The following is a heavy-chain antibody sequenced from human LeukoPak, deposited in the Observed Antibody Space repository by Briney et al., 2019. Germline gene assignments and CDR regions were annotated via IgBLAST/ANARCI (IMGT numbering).Heavy chain of an antibody. CDR2: IYYTGST. J-gene: IGHJ2*01. D-gene: IGHD3-10*01. CDR3: ARVEATLTMGRGVKPLYWYFDL. Sequence: PSETLSLTCTVSGGSIRSYYWSWIRQPPGKGLEYIGYIYYTGSTNYNPSLRSRVTISADTSKNQFSLKLSSVTAADTAVYYCARVEATLTMGRGVKPLYWYFDLWGRGTLVTVSS. CDR1: GGSIRSYY. V-gene: IGHV4-59*01.